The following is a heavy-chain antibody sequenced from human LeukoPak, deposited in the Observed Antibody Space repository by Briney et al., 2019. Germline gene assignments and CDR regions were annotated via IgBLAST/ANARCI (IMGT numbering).Heavy chain of an antibody. D-gene: IGHD2-21*01. J-gene: IGHJ6*03. V-gene: IGHV4-39*07. CDR2: IYYSGST. Sequence: SETLSLTCTVSGGSISRSRDYWGWIRQPPGKGLEWIGSIYYSGSTYYNPPLKSRVTISGDTSKNRFSLKLSSVTAADTAMYYCARSGDWNYYYYMDVWGRGTTVTISS. CDR3: ARSGDWNYYYYMDV. CDR1: GGSISRSRDY.